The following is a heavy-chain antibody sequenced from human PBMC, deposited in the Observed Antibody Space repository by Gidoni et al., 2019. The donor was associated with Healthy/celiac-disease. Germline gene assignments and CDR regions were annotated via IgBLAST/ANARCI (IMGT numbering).Heavy chain of an antibody. CDR3: ARGPYGDYVGVNFQH. CDR2: ISGSGGST. D-gene: IGHD4-17*01. Sequence: EVQLLASGGGLVQHVGSLRLSCAASGFTFSSYAMSWVRPAPGKGLEWVSVISGSGGSTYYAGSVKGRFTISRDNSKNTLYLQMNSLRAEDTAVYYCARGPYGDYVGVNFQHWGQGTLVTVSS. J-gene: IGHJ1*01. V-gene: IGHV3-23*01. CDR1: GFTFSSYA.